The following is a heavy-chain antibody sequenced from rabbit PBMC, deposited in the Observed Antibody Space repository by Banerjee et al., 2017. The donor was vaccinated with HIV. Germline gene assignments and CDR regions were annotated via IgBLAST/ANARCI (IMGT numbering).Heavy chain of an antibody. J-gene: IGHJ4*01. CDR3: ARDLAGVIGWNFDL. CDR1: GFDFSSNA. D-gene: IGHD4-1*01. V-gene: IGHV1S45*01. Sequence: QEQLVESGGGLVQPEGSLTLTCKASGFDFSSNAMCWVRQAPGKGLAWIACIYAGSSGTTYYARWAKGRFTISKTSSTTVTLQMTSLTVADTATYFCARDLAGVIGWNFDLWGPGTLVTVS. CDR2: IYAGSSGTT.